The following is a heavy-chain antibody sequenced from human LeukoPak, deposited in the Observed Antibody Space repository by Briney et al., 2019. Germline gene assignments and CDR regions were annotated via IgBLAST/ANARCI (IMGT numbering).Heavy chain of an antibody. D-gene: IGHD4-17*01. CDR1: GYTFTGYY. Sequence: GASVKVSCKASGYTFTGYYMHWVRQAPGQGLEWMGWINPYSGGTNYAQKFQGRVTMTRDMSISTAYMELSRLRSDDTAVYYCARVYGDDYYYYYMDVWGKGTTVTVSS. CDR2: INPYSGGT. CDR3: ARVYGDDYYYYYMDV. V-gene: IGHV1-2*02. J-gene: IGHJ6*03.